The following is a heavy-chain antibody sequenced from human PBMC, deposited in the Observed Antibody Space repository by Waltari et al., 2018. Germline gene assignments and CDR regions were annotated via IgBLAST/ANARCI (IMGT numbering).Heavy chain of an antibody. Sequence: QVQLQQWGAGQLQPSETLSLTCADYGGQFSGYYWGWIRQPPGKGLEWFGEINHNGNRNHNPSLRSRVTMLVDTSRSQFSLKLNSVTAADTAVYYCVRLEDCTGPGGNCYSGDSFALDVWGQGTTVTVSS. V-gene: IGHV4-34*02. CDR3: VRLEDCTGPGGNCYSGDSFALDV. CDR1: GGQFSGYY. D-gene: IGHD2-8*02. J-gene: IGHJ6*02. CDR2: INHNGNR.